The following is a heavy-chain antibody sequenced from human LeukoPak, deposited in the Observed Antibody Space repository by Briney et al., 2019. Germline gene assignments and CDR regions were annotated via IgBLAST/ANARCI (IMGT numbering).Heavy chain of an antibody. CDR3: AKSGLRDYYDSSGWYYYYMDV. CDR1: GFTFSSYA. CDR2: ISGSGGST. V-gene: IGHV3-23*01. J-gene: IGHJ6*03. D-gene: IGHD3-22*01. Sequence: GGSLRLSCAASGFTFSSYAMSWVRQAPGKGLEWVSAISGSGGSTYYADSVKGRFTISRDNSKNTLYLQMNSLRAEDTAVYYCAKSGLRDYYDSSGWYYYYMDVWGKGTTVTVSS.